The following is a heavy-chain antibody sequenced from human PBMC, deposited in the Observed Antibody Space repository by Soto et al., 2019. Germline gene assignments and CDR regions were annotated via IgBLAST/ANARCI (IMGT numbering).Heavy chain of an antibody. J-gene: IGHJ4*02. CDR2: IWYDGSNK. D-gene: IGHD6-13*01. CDR1: GFTFSIYG. V-gene: IGHV3-33*01. Sequence: GSLRLSCAASGFTFSIYGMHWVLQAPGKGLEWVAVIWYDGSNKYYADSVKGRFTISRDNSKNTLYLQMNSLRAEDTAVYYCARDQLQQQLDWFDYWGQGTLVTVSS. CDR3: ARDQLQQQLDWFDY.